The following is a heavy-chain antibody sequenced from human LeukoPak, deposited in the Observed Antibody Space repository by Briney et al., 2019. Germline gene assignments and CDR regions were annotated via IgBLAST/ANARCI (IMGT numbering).Heavy chain of an antibody. Sequence: SETLSLTCAVYGGSFSGYYWSWIRQPPGKGLEWIGEINHSGSTNYNPSLKSRVTISVDTSKNQFSLKLSSVTAADTAVYYCARRYYYYGSGNWFDPWGQGTLVTVSS. V-gene: IGHV4-34*01. J-gene: IGHJ5*02. CDR2: INHSGST. CDR3: ARRYYYYGSGNWFDP. D-gene: IGHD3-10*01. CDR1: GGSFSGYY.